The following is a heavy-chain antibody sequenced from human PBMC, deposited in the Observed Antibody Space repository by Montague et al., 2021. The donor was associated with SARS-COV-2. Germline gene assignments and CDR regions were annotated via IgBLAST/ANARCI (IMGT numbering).Heavy chain of an antibody. J-gene: IGHJ3*01. CDR3: ARGHVDSVFDAFDH. D-gene: IGHD2-15*01. V-gene: IGHV1-2*02. CDR1: GYTFTVNS. CDR2: INPGSGGT. Sequence: SVKVSCKASGYTFTVNSIHWVRQAPGQGPEWMGWINPGSGGTNYAKKFQGRVTMTRDTSISTTYMELTGLRSGDTALYYCARGHVDSVFDAFDHWGHGTMVTVSS.